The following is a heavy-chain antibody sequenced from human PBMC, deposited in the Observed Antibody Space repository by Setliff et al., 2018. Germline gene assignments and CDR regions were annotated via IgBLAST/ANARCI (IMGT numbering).Heavy chain of an antibody. CDR3: GVGTTPFHGFDF. CDR1: GYSFTNYG. V-gene: IGHV1-18*01. J-gene: IGHJ3*01. Sequence: ASVKVSCKASGYSFTNYGVSWVRQAPGQGLEWMGWISTHNGNINYAQKFQGRVTMTTDTSTTIAYMELSSLRSDDTAVYYCGVGTTPFHGFDFWGQGTMVTDSS. CDR2: ISTHNGNI. D-gene: IGHD1-26*01.